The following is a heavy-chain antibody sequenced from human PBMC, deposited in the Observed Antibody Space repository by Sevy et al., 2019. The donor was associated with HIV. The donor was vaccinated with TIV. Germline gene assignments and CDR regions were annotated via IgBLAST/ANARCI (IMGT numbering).Heavy chain of an antibody. J-gene: IGHJ6*03. Sequence: GGSLRLSCVASGFTFSTYGMNWVRQAPGKGLEWVSSISSSSSYIYYADSVKGRFTISRDNAKNSLYLQMNSLRAEDTAVYYCARDLRNYDFWSGSTYMDVWGKGITVTVSS. D-gene: IGHD3-3*01. CDR1: GFTFSTYG. CDR3: ARDLRNYDFWSGSTYMDV. V-gene: IGHV3-21*04. CDR2: ISSSSSYI.